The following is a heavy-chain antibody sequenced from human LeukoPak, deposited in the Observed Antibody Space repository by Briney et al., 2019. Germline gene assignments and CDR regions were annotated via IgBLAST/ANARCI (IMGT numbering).Heavy chain of an antibody. CDR2: IKQDGSEK. J-gene: IGHJ4*02. D-gene: IGHD3-9*01. Sequence: GGSLRLSCAASGFSFSSYAMHWVRQAPGKGLEWVANIKQDGSEKYYVDSVKGRFTISRDNAKDSVFLQMNSLRAEDTAVYYCARDLDTGNYFFAYWGQGTPVIVSS. CDR3: ARDLDTGNYFFAY. CDR1: GFSFSSYA. V-gene: IGHV3-7*01.